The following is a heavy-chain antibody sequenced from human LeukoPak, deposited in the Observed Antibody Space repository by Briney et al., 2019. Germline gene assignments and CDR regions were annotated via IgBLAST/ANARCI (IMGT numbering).Heavy chain of an antibody. CDR3: ASDGFSS. CDR2: IGSNSNGGTI. CDR1: GVTFGVYA. Sequence: GGSLRLSCTASGVTFGVYAVSWFRQAPGKGLEWVSFIGSNSNGGTIEYAASVKGRFTVSRDDSKNIAYLQLTSLKTEDTAVYYCASDGFSSWGQGTLVTVSS. D-gene: IGHD5-12*01. V-gene: IGHV3-49*03. J-gene: IGHJ5*02.